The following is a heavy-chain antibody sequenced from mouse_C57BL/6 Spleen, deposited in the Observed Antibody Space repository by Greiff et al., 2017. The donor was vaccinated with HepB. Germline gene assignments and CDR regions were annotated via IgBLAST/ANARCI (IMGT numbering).Heavy chain of an antibody. CDR1: GFTFSDYG. V-gene: IGHV5-17*01. CDR3: ARGMYYGIDY. J-gene: IGHJ2*01. CDR2: ISSGSSTI. D-gene: IGHD1-1*01. Sequence: EVKLVESGGGLVKPGGSLKLSCAASGFTFSDYGMHWVRQAPEKGLAWVAYISSGSSTIYYADTVKGRFTISRDNAKNTLFLQMTSLRSEDTAMYYCARGMYYGIDYWGQGTTLTVSS.